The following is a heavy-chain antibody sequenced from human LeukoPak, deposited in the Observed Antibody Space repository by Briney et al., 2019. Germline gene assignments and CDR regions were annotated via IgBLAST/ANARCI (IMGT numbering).Heavy chain of an antibody. CDR3: ARGYCSGGSCSLFDY. D-gene: IGHD2-15*01. V-gene: IGHV4-59*01. CDR2: IYYSGST. Sequence: SETLSLTCTVSGGSISSYYWSWIRQPLGKGLEWIGYIYYSGSTNYNPSLKSRVTISVDPSKNQFSLKLSSVTAADTAVYYCARGYCSGGSCSLFDYWGQGTLVTVSS. CDR1: GGSISSYY. J-gene: IGHJ4*02.